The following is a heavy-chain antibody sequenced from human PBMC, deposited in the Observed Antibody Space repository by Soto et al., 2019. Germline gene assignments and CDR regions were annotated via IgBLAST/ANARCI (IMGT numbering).Heavy chain of an antibody. CDR3: AREEAADYTFDP. CDR2: IIPILGIA. D-gene: IGHD6-13*01. Sequence: QVQLVQSGAEVKKPGSSVKVSCKASGGTFSSYTISWVRQAPGQGLEWMGRIIPILGIANYAQKFQGRVTIPADXSTSTAYMELSSLRSEDTAVYYCAREEAADYTFDPWGQGTLVTVSS. J-gene: IGHJ5*02. V-gene: IGHV1-69*08. CDR1: GGTFSSYT.